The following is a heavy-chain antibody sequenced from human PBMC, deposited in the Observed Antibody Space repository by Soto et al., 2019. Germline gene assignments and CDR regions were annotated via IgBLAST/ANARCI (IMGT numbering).Heavy chain of an antibody. V-gene: IGHV3-33*01. J-gene: IGHJ3*02. CDR3: ARDGSGDRHAFDI. CDR1: GFSFSSYG. CDR2: IWYDGSNK. D-gene: IGHD3-10*01. Sequence: GGSLRLSCAASGFSFSSYGIHWVRQAPGKGLEWVAVIWYDGSNKYYADSVKGRFTISRDNSKNTLYLLMNSLRAEDTAVYYCARDGSGDRHAFDIWGQGTMVTV.